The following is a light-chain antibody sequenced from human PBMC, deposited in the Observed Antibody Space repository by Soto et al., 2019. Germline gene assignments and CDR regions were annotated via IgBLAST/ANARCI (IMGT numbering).Light chain of an antibody. Sequence: EIVLTQSPGTLSLSPGERATLSCRASQSVNSTCLAWYQHKLGQAPRLLIYGASSKASGIPDRFSGSGSGTDFTLTISRLEPQDFAVYYCQQYGSSPRSFGQGTKVEVK. CDR3: QQYGSSPRS. J-gene: IGKJ1*01. V-gene: IGKV3-20*01. CDR1: QSVNSTC. CDR2: GAS.